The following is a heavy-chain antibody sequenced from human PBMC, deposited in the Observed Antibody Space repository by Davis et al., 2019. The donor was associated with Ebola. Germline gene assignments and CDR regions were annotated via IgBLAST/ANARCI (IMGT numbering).Heavy chain of an antibody. CDR1: GFTFSSYA. V-gene: IGHV3-7*03. Sequence: PGGSLRLSCAASGFTFSSYAMSWVRQAPGKGLEWVANIKQDGSEKYYVDSVKGRFTISRDNAKNSLYLQMNSLRAEDTAVYYCARGGSGWLVYSPFDPWGQGTLVTVSS. CDR3: ARGGSGWLVYSPFDP. J-gene: IGHJ5*02. CDR2: IKQDGSEK. D-gene: IGHD6-19*01.